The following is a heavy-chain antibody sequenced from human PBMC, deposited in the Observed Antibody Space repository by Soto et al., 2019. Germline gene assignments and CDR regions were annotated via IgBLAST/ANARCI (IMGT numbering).Heavy chain of an antibody. CDR3: ARDEGNSVRFGY. CDR2: INSDGSSA. V-gene: IGHV3-74*01. J-gene: IGHJ4*02. D-gene: IGHD4-4*01. CDR1: GFTFSSYW. Sequence: QPGGSLRLSCAASGFTFSSYWMHWVRQAPGKGLVWVSRINSDGSSARYADSVKGRFTISRDSAKNTLYLQMNSLRAEDTAVYYCARDEGNSVRFGYWGQGTLVTVSS.